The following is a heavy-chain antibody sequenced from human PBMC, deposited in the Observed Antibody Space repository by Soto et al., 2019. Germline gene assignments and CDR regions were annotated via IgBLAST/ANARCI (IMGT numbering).Heavy chain of an antibody. Sequence: TLSLTCAISGESISSNTAACYWIRQSPSRGLEWLGRTYYRSKWYNDYAVSVKSRITINPDTSKNQFSLQLNSVTPEDTAVYYCAYGSSGMDGYFDYWGQGTLVTVSS. CDR1: GESISSNTAA. CDR3: AYGSSGMDGYFDY. J-gene: IGHJ4*02. CDR2: TYYRSKWYN. V-gene: IGHV6-1*01. D-gene: IGHD6-13*01.